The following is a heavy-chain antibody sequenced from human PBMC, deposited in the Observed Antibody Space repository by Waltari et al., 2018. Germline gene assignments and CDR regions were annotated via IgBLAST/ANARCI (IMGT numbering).Heavy chain of an antibody. D-gene: IGHD3-3*01. CDR3: ARHDFWSGYRDYYYYGMDV. Sequence: QVQLQESGPGLVKPSATLSLTCAVSGYSISSGYYWGWIRQHPGKGLVWTGGICHSGSTYYNPSLKSRVTISVDTSKNQFSLKLSSVTAADTAVYYCARHDFWSGYRDYYYYGMDVWGQGTTVTVSS. CDR2: ICHSGST. CDR1: GYSISSGYY. J-gene: IGHJ6*02. V-gene: IGHV4-38-2*01.